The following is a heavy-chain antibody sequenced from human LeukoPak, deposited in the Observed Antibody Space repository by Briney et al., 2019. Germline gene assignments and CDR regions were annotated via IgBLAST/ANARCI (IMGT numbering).Heavy chain of an antibody. CDR1: GFIFSTYA. CDR3: ARGGSSDWYENAFDI. Sequence: GGSLRLSCAASGFIFSTYAMHWVRQAPGKGLEWVANIKQDGSEKYYVDSVKGRFTISRDNAKNSLYLHMNSLRAEDTAVYYCARGGSSDWYENAFDIWGQGTMVTVSS. D-gene: IGHD6-19*01. V-gene: IGHV3-7*01. J-gene: IGHJ3*02. CDR2: IKQDGSEK.